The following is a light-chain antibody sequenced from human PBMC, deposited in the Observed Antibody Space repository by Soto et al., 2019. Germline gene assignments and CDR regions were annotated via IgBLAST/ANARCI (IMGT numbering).Light chain of an antibody. CDR2: STY. V-gene: IGLV1-47*02. CDR3: AAWDDSLSSVV. J-gene: IGLJ2*01. Sequence: QSVLTQLPSASGTPGQRVTISCSGGSSNIGRNYVYWYQQLPGTAPKLLIYSTYQRPSGVPDRFSGSKSGTSASLAISGLRSDDEADYYCAAWDDSLSSVVFGGGTKLTVL. CDR1: SSNIGRNY.